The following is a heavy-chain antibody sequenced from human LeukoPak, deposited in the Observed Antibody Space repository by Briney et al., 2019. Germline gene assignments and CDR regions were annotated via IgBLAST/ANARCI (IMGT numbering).Heavy chain of an antibody. Sequence: PGGSLRLSCTASGFTFGDYAMSWVRQAPGKGLEWVGFIRSKAYGGTTEYAASVKGRFTISRDDSKSIAYLQMNSLKTEDTAVYYCTREADTEANSYFDYWGQGTLVTVSS. V-gene: IGHV3-49*04. CDR2: IRSKAYGGTT. CDR3: TREADTEANSYFDY. CDR1: GFTFGDYA. D-gene: IGHD2/OR15-2a*01. J-gene: IGHJ4*02.